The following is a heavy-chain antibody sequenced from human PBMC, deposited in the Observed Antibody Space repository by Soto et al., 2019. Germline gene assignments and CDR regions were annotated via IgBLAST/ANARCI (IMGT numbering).Heavy chain of an antibody. CDR1: GGSISGYY. V-gene: IGHV4-34*01. CDR3: ARLAFRSTSREYFQH. Sequence: QVQLQQWGAGLLKPSETLSLTCAVYGGSISGYYWGWIRQPPGKGLEWIGEINHSGSTNYNPSLKSRVTISVDTSKNQFSLKLSSVTAADTAVYYCARLAFRSTSREYFQHWGQGTLVTVSS. CDR2: INHSGST. J-gene: IGHJ1*01. D-gene: IGHD2-2*01.